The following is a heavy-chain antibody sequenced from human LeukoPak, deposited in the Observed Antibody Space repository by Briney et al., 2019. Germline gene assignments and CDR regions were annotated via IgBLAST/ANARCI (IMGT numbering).Heavy chain of an antibody. Sequence: PSETLSLTCTVSGGSISRNYWSWIRQPPGKGLEWIGSIYFGGNTHYNPSLKSRATISVDTSQNQFSVRLTAATAADTAVYYCSRHVVGPGYSSVSNLDYWGQGTLVTVSS. J-gene: IGHJ4*02. CDR2: IYFGGNT. CDR3: SRHVVGPGYSSVSNLDY. CDR1: GGSISRNY. D-gene: IGHD2-21*01. V-gene: IGHV4-59*05.